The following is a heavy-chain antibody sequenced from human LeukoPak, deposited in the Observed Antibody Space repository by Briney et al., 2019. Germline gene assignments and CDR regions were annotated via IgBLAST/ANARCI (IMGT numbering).Heavy chain of an antibody. Sequence: PGGSLRLSCTASGFTFSTYWMSWVRQAPGKGLEWVANTREDGSEKYYVDSVKGRFTISRDNAKNSLYLQMNSLRAEDTAVYYCARVLGRSYGNFDYWGQGTLVTVSS. J-gene: IGHJ4*02. CDR3: ARVLGRSYGNFDY. D-gene: IGHD5-18*01. CDR2: TREDGSEK. V-gene: IGHV3-7*01. CDR1: GFTFSTYW.